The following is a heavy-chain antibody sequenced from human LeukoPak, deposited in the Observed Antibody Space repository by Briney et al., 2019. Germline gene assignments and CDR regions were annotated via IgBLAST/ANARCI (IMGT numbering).Heavy chain of an antibody. CDR3: ARDNPHEGYYGSGSYSSHPTGDGMDV. Sequence: GGSLRLSCAASGFTVSSNYMSWVRQAPGKGLEWVSVIYSGGSTYYADSVKGRFTISRDNSKNTLYLQMNSLRAEDTAVYYCARDNPHEGYYGSGSYSSHPTGDGMDVWGQGTTVTVSS. V-gene: IGHV3-53*01. J-gene: IGHJ6*02. D-gene: IGHD3-10*01. CDR1: GFTVSSNY. CDR2: IYSGGST.